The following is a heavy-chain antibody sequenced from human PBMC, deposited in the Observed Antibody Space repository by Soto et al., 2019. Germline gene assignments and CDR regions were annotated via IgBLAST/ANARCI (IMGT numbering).Heavy chain of an antibody. D-gene: IGHD4-17*01. J-gene: IGHJ1*01. CDR1: GYTFTSYG. V-gene: IGHV1-18*01. CDR2: ISAYNGNT. CDR3: ARDEVPYGDYPGYFQH. Sequence: ASVKVSWKASGYTFTSYGISWVRQAPGQGLEWMGWISAYNGNTNYAQKLQGRVTMTTDTSTSTAYMELRSLRSDDTAVYYCARDEVPYGDYPGYFQHWGQGTLVTVS.